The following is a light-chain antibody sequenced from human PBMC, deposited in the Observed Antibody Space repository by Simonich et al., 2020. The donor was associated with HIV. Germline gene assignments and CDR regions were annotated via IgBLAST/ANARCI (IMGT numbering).Light chain of an antibody. V-gene: IGKV3-15*01. CDR1: QSISSN. CDR3: QQYGSSFT. Sequence: EIVMTQSPATLSVYPGERATLSCRASQSISSNLAWYQQKPGQAPRLLIYGASPRATGFPARFMGSGSGTDFTLTISRLEPEDFAVYYCQQYGSSFTFGPGTKVDIK. CDR2: GAS. J-gene: IGKJ3*01.